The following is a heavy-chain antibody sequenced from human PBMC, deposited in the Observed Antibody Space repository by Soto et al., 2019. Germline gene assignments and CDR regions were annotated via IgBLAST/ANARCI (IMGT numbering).Heavy chain of an antibody. CDR1: GYTFTNYG. CDR2: ISTYNGNT. Sequence: GSVNVSCKTSGYTFTNYGINWVRQAPGQGLEWMGWISTYNGNTNYAQKLQGRVTMTTDTSTSTAYMELKSLTSDDTAVYYCARVPTPNHGDYDKNNWPERWGKENLLNVSS. J-gene: IGHJ5*02. V-gene: IGHV1-18*04. D-gene: IGHD4-17*01. CDR3: ARVPTPNHGDYDKNNWPER.